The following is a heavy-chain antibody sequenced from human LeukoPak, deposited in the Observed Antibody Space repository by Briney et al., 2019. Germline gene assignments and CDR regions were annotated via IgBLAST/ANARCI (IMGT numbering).Heavy chain of an antibody. CDR3: ARVPEQAYYYGSGAYYFDY. J-gene: IGHJ4*02. D-gene: IGHD3-10*01. Sequence: ASVKVSCKASGYTFTSYGISWVRQAPGQGLEWMGWISAYNGNTNYAQKLQGRVTMTRDTSTSTVYMELSSLRSEDTAVYYCARVPEQAYYYGSGAYYFDYWGQGTLVTVSS. CDR1: GYTFTSYG. CDR2: ISAYNGNT. V-gene: IGHV1-18*01.